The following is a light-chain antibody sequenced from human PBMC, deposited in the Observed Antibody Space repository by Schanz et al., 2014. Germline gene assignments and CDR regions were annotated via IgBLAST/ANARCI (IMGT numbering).Light chain of an antibody. CDR2: SAS. V-gene: IGKV3-20*01. CDR1: QSVSSNY. Sequence: EIVLTQSPGTLSLSPGERATLSCRASQSVSSNYLAWYQQKPGQAPRVLIYSASSRATDIPDRFGGSGSGTDFTLTISSLQSEDFAVYHCQQYNDLLTFGGGTKVEIK. J-gene: IGKJ4*01. CDR3: QQYNDLLT.